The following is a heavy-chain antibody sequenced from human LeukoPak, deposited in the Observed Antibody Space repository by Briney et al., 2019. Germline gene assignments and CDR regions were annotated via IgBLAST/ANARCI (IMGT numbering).Heavy chain of an antibody. V-gene: IGHV3-7*01. CDR1: GFIFSHYW. CDR3: ARGVDPASIDY. Sequence: GGSLRLSCGLSGFIFSHYWMRWVRQAPGKGLGWVANIKEDGREYYYVDSVKGRITISRHNDKNSLYLQMTSLRADDTAVYYCARGVDPASIDYWGQGTLVTVS. J-gene: IGHJ4*02. CDR2: IKEDGREY. D-gene: IGHD2-21*01.